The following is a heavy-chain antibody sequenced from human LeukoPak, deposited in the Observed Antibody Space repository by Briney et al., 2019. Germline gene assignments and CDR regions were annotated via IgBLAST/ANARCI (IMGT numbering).Heavy chain of an antibody. CDR2: ISYDGSNK. CDR3: ARAVVVVAATLNY. CDR1: GFTFSSYA. J-gene: IGHJ4*02. V-gene: IGHV3-30*04. Sequence: GRSLRLSCAASGFTFSSYAMRWVRQAPGKGLEWVAVISYDGSNKYYADSVKGRFTISRDNSKNTLYLQMNSLRAEDTAVYYCARAVVVVAATLNYWGQGTLVTVSS. D-gene: IGHD2-15*01.